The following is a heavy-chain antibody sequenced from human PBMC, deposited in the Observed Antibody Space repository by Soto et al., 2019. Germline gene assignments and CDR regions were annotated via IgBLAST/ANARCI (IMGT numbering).Heavy chain of an antibody. V-gene: IGHV4-38-2*01. CDR3: ARVAYFDTTGYYYYFDY. D-gene: IGHD3-22*01. CDR1: GYSISSGYY. Sequence: KTSETLSLTCAVSGYSISSGYYWGWIRQPPGKGLEWIGSIYRSGNTYYNPSLKSRVTISLDTSKNQFSLKLSSVTAADTAVYYCARVAYFDTTGYYYYFDYWGQGTLVTVSS. CDR2: IYRSGNT. J-gene: IGHJ4*02.